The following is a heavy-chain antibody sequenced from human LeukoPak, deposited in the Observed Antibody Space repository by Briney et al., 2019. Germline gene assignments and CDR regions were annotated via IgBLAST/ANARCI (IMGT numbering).Heavy chain of an antibody. CDR3: AREGYCSGGSCYSRWFDP. V-gene: IGHV1-69*13. D-gene: IGHD2-15*01. Sequence: SVKVSCKASGGTFSSYAISWVRQAPGQGLEWMGGIIPIFGTANYAQKFQGRVTITADESTSTAYMELSSLRSEDTAVYYCAREGYCSGGSCYSRWFDPWGQGTLVSVSS. CDR2: IIPIFGTA. J-gene: IGHJ5*02. CDR1: GGTFSSYA.